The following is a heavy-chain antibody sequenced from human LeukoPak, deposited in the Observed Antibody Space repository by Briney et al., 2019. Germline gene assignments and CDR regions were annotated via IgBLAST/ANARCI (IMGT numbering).Heavy chain of an antibody. J-gene: IGHJ6*02. CDR1: GFTFDDYA. CDR3: ASRTSWYYGLDV. D-gene: IGHD1/OR15-1a*01. Sequence: PGGSLRLSCAASGFTFDDYAMHWVRQRTGKGLEWVSGIGNAGDTNYAGSVKGRLTISREMAKNSLYLQMNSLRAEDAAVYYCASRTSWYYGLDVWGQGTTVIVSS. V-gene: IGHV3-13*01. CDR2: IGNAGDT.